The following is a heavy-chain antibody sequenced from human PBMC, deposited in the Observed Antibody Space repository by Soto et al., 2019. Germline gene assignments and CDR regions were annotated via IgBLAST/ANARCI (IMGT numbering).Heavy chain of an antibody. J-gene: IGHJ3*02. Sequence: SETLSLTCTVSGGSISSYYWIWVRQPPGKGLEWIGYIYYSGSTNYNPSLKSRVTISVDTSKNQFSLKLSSVTAADTAVYYCARGPDYVVAFDIWGQGTMVTVSS. CDR3: ARGPDYVVAFDI. CDR2: IYYSGST. D-gene: IGHD4-17*01. V-gene: IGHV4-59*01. CDR1: GGSISSYY.